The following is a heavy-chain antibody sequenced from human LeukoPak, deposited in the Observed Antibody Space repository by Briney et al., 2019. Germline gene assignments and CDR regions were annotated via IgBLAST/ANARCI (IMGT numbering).Heavy chain of an antibody. CDR1: GGSFSGYY. Sequence: SETLSLTCAVYGGSFSGYYWSWIRQPPGKGLEWIGEINHSGSTNYNPSLKSRVTISVDTSKNQFSLKLSSVTAADTAVYYCARVKDFWSGYLDYWGQGTLVTVSS. CDR2: INHSGST. V-gene: IGHV4-34*01. CDR3: ARVKDFWSGYLDY. D-gene: IGHD3-3*01. J-gene: IGHJ4*02.